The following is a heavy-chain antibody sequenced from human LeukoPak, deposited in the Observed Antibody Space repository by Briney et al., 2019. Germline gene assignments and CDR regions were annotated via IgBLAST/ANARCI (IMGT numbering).Heavy chain of an antibody. CDR3: VRGGYRGFDYEY. CDR1: GFTFRTYN. D-gene: IGHD5-12*01. CDR2: ISPDSNYK. J-gene: IGHJ4*02. Sequence: GGSLRLSCAASGFTFRTYNMTWLRLAPGKGLEWVSSISPDSNYKYYVDSVKGRFTISRDNAKSSLYLQMNSLRAEDTAVYYCVRGGYRGFDYEYWGQGTLVTVSS. V-gene: IGHV3-21*01.